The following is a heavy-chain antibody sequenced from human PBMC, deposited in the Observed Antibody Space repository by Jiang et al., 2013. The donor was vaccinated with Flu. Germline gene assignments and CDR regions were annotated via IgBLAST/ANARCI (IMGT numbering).Heavy chain of an antibody. Sequence: GSGLVKPSETLSLTCTVSGDSITSSDYSWGWIRQPPGKGLEWIGTISYTGSTYYNPSLKIRVAMSVDASKSQFSLRLSSVTAPDTAMYYCARHQKYRGIVVNTSVDYWGRGTLVTVSS. V-gene: IGHV4-39*01. CDR2: ISYTGST. CDR1: GDSITSSDYS. D-gene: IGHD3-22*01. CDR3: ARHQKYRGIVVNTSVDY. J-gene: IGHJ4*02.